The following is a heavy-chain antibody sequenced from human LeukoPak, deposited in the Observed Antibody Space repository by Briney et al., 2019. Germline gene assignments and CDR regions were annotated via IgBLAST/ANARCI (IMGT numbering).Heavy chain of an antibody. CDR3: ARGNRQLERRGPYDY. CDR1: GGSISSYY. CDR2: LSKSGNT. Sequence: SETLSLTCTVSGGSISSYYWSWIRLPPGKGLEWIGYLSKSGNTNYSPSLKSRVTIFGDTSKNQFSLKLSSVTAADTAVYYCARGNRQLERRGPYDYWGQGTLVTVSS. J-gene: IGHJ4*02. V-gene: IGHV4-59*01. D-gene: IGHD1-1*01.